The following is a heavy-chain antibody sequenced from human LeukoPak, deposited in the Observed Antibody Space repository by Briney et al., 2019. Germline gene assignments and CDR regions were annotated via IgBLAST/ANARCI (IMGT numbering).Heavy chain of an antibody. CDR3: ARALVSTSYYDFWSGYLDP. J-gene: IGHJ5*02. CDR1: GFTFSSYA. Sequence: GRSLRLSCVASGFTFSSYAMHWVRQAPGKGLEWVAVISYDGSNKYYADSVKGRFTISRDNSKNTLYLQMNSLRAEDTAVYYCARALVSTSYYDFWSGYLDPWGQGTLVTVSS. CDR2: ISYDGSNK. V-gene: IGHV3-30*01. D-gene: IGHD3-3*01.